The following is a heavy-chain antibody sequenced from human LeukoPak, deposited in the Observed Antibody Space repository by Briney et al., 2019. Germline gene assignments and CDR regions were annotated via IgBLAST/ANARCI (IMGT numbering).Heavy chain of an antibody. CDR2: FDPEGGET. J-gene: IGHJ6*02. V-gene: IGHV1-24*01. Sequence: ASVKVSCKVSGYTLTELSMHWVRQAPGKGLEWMGGFDPEGGETIYAQKFQGRVTMTEDTSTDTAYMELSSLRSEDTAVYYCATTVLRYFDGVRPHYYYGMDVWGQGTTVTVSS. CDR3: ATTVLRYFDGVRPHYYYGMDV. D-gene: IGHD3-9*01. CDR1: GYTLTELS.